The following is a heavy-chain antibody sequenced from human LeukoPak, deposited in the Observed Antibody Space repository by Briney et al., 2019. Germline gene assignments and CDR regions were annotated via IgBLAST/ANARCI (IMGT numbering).Heavy chain of an antibody. J-gene: IGHJ6*02. CDR3: ATERGVTKYYGMDV. Sequence: SQTLSLTCSVSGGPINSDGYYWSWIRQHPGKGLEWIGYIYYSGSTYYNPSLKSRLTISVDTSKNQLSLKLSPVTAADTAVYYCATERGVTKYYGMDVWGQGTTVTVSS. V-gene: IGHV4-31*03. CDR2: IYYSGST. CDR1: GGPINSDGYY. D-gene: IGHD3-10*01.